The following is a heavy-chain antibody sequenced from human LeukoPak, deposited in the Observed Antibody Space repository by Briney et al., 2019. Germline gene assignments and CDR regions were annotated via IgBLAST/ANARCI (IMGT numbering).Heavy chain of an antibody. Sequence: ASVKVSYKASGYTFTGHYMHWVRQAPGQGLEWMGWINPNSGGTNYAQKFQGRVTMTRDTSISTAYMELSRLRSDDTAVYYCARDLGYDSSGSRNYRDYWGQGTLVTVSS. CDR3: ARDLGYDSSGSRNYRDY. J-gene: IGHJ4*02. CDR1: GYTFTGHY. D-gene: IGHD3-22*01. CDR2: INPNSGGT. V-gene: IGHV1-2*02.